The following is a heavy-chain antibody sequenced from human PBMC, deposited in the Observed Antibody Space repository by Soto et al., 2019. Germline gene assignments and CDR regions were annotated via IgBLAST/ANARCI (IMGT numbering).Heavy chain of an antibody. J-gene: IGHJ3*02. V-gene: IGHV3-33*01. Sequence: QVQLVESGGGVVQPGRSLRLSCAASGFTFSSYGMHWVRQAPGKGLEWVAVIWYDGSNKYYADSVKGRFTISRDNSKNTLYLQMNSLRAEDTAVYYCARQRGRGDAFDIWGQGTMVTVSS. CDR1: GFTFSSYG. CDR3: ARQRGRGDAFDI. CDR2: IWYDGSNK. D-gene: IGHD3-10*01.